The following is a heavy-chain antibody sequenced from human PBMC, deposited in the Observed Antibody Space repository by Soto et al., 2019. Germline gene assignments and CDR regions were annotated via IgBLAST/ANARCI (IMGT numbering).Heavy chain of an antibody. CDR1: GLTISSASYH. CDR3: ARYRISGSWSKFDY. V-gene: IGHV4-31*03. CDR2: IYYNGST. Sequence: SETLSLTCSVPGLTISSASYHWSWIRQHPGKGLEWVGNIYYNGSTYYSPSLKSRVTVWFDTSKNQFSLRLTSVTAADTAVYYCARYRISGSWSKFDYWGQGTRVTVSS. J-gene: IGHJ4*02. D-gene: IGHD6-13*01.